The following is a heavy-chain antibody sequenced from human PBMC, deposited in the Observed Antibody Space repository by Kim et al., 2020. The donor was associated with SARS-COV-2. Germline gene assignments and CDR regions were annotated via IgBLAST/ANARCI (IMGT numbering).Heavy chain of an antibody. CDR1: GGSISSYY. J-gene: IGHJ6*02. D-gene: IGHD3-10*01. CDR3: ARGGDLHYYYGMDV. V-gene: IGHV4-59*01. Sequence: SETLSLTCTVSGGSISSYYWSWIRQPPGKGLEWIGYIYYSGSTNYNPSLKSRVTISVDTSKNQFSLKLSSVTAADTAVYYCARGGDLHYYYGMDVWGQGTTVTVSS. CDR2: IYYSGST.